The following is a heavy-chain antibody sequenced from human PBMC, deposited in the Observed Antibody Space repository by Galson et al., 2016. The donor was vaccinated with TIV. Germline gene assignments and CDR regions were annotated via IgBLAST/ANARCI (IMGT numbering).Heavy chain of an antibody. D-gene: IGHD5-12*01. CDR1: RYSFTSQW. CDR3: ARAPGYSGYSYGYFDS. CDR2: VNPGGSTI. Sequence: QSGAEVKKPGESLKISCQVSRYSFTSQWIAWVRQVPGKGLEWVGVVNPGGSTIRYSPSFQGQVTISSDKSISTAYLLWISLRASDTATYYCARAPGYSGYSYGYFDSWGQGTLVTVSS. J-gene: IGHJ4*02. V-gene: IGHV5-51*03.